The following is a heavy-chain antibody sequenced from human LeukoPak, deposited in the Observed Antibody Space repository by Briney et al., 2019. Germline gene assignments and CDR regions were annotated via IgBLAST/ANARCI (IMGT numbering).Heavy chain of an antibody. D-gene: IGHD3-22*01. J-gene: IGHJ4*02. V-gene: IGHV5-51*01. CDR3: ARQDGSGTYYFDY. CDR1: GYSFSFYW. CDR2: IYPGDSDI. Sequence: GESLKISCKGSGYSFSFYWIAWVRQMPGKGLEWMGIIYPGDSDIRYSLSFQGQVTISADKSISTAYLQWSSLRASDTAMYYCARQDGSGTYYFDYWGQGTLVTVSS.